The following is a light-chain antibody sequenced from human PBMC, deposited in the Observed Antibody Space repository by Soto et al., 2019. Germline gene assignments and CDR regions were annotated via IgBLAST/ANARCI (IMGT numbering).Light chain of an antibody. V-gene: IGKV1-5*03. CDR1: QSIGSE. CDR2: KAS. Sequence: DIHMSQSPSTLSASVGDRVTITFRASQSIGSELAWYQQKPGKAPKLLIYKASSLESGVPSTFSGSGSGTEFSLTVSSLQPDDFATYYCLQYESYPLTFGGGTKVDIK. J-gene: IGKJ4*01. CDR3: LQYESYPLT.